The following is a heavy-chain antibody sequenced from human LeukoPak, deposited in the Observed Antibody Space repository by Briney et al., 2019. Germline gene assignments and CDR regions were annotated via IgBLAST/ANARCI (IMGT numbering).Heavy chain of an antibody. CDR2: ISSSSSTI. CDR1: GFTFSSYS. V-gene: IGHV3-48*04. J-gene: IGHJ4*02. CDR3: ARDYYYGPGIYPH. D-gene: IGHD3-10*01. Sequence: GGSLRLSCAASGFTFSSYSMNWVRQAPGKGLEWVSYISSSSSTIYYADSVKGRFTISRDNAKNSLYLQMNSLRAEDTAVYYCARDYYYGPGIYPHWGQEPLVTVSS.